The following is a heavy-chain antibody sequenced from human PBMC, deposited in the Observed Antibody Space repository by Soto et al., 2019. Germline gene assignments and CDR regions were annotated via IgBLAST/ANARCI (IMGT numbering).Heavy chain of an antibody. Sequence: SLTCTVSGGSISSSSYYWGWIRQPPGKGLEWIGSIYYSGSTYYNPSLKSRVTISVDTSKNQFSLKLSSVTAADTAVYYCARHQASPRGGMDVWGQGTTVTVSS. D-gene: IGHD3-10*01. CDR1: GGSISSSSYY. V-gene: IGHV4-39*01. CDR3: ARHQASPRGGMDV. CDR2: IYYSGST. J-gene: IGHJ6*02.